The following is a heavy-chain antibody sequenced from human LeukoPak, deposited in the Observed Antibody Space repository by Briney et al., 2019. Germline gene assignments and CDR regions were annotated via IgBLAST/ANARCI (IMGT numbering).Heavy chain of an antibody. CDR3: ARGTRYCSSTSCYGHDY. CDR2: IYYSGST. CDR1: GGSISSYY. Sequence: SETLSLTCTVSGGSISSYYWSWIRQPPGKGLEWIGYIYYSGSTNYNPSLKSRVTISVDTSKNQFSLKLSSVTAADTAVYYCARGTRYCSSTSCYGHDYWGQGTLVTVSP. J-gene: IGHJ4*02. D-gene: IGHD2-2*01. V-gene: IGHV4-59*01.